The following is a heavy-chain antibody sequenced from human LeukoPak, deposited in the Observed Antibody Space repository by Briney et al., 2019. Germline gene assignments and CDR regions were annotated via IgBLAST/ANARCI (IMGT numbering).Heavy chain of an antibody. V-gene: IGHV3-30*01. Sequence: GGSLRLSCAASGFTFSSYAMHWVRQAPGKGLEWVAVISYDGSSKYYADSVKGRFTISRDNSKNTLYLQMNSLRAEDTAVYYCARDCCYTAVYYYYYYMDVWGKGTTVTVSS. J-gene: IGHJ6*03. CDR3: ARDCCYTAVYYYYYYMDV. CDR1: GFTFSSYA. D-gene: IGHD2-2*02. CDR2: ISYDGSSK.